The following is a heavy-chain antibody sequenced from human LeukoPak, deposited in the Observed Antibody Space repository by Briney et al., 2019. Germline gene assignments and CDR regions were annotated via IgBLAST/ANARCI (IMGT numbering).Heavy chain of an antibody. CDR1: GYSISSGYY. CDR3: ARSYGDYGDI. CDR2: IYHSGST. D-gene: IGHD4-17*01. J-gene: IGHJ3*02. V-gene: IGHV4-38-2*02. Sequence: SETLSLTCTVPGYSISSGYYWGWIRQPPGKGLEWIGSIYHSGSTYYNPSLKSRVTISVDTSKNQFSLKLSSVTAADTAVYYCARSYGDYGDIWGQGTMVTVSS.